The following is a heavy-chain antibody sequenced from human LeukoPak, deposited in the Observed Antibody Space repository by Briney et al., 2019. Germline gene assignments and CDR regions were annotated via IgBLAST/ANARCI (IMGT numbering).Heavy chain of an antibody. V-gene: IGHV3-23*01. CDR2: ISGSGGST. CDR1: EFSVGSNY. D-gene: IGHD3-9*01. J-gene: IGHJ4*02. CDR3: AKEIYSRYDY. Sequence: GGSLRLSCAASEFSVGSNYMTWVRQAPGKGLEWVSAISGSGGSTYYADSVKGRFTISRDNSKNKPYLQMNSLRAEDTAVYYCAKEIYSRYDYWGQGTLVTVSS.